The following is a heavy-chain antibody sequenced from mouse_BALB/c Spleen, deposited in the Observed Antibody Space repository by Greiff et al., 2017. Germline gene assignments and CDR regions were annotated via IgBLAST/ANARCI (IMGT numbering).Heavy chain of an antibody. CDR2: IWAGGST. J-gene: IGHJ4*01. CDR3: ARDEGGNLYYAMDY. Sequence: VKLVESGPGLVAPSQSLSITCTVSGFSLTSYGVHWVRQPPGKGLEWLGVIWAGGSTNYNSALMSRLSISKDNSKSQVFLKMNSLQTDDTAMYYCARDEGGNLYYAMDYWGQGTSVTVSS. V-gene: IGHV2-9*02. D-gene: IGHD1-1*02. CDR1: GFSLTSYG.